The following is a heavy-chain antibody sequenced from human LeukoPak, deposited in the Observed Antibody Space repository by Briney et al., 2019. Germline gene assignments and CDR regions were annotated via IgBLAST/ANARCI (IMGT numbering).Heavy chain of an antibody. V-gene: IGHV3-21*01. J-gene: IGHJ4*02. D-gene: IGHD5-18*01. Sequence: PGRSLRLSCAASGFSFSDYSMNWVRQAPGQGLEWVASISFGSIYLYYGDSVKGRFTISRDDAQRSLYLQMNSLRAEDTALYYCARANTNGYTYGNFDCWGQGVLITVSS. CDR3: ARANTNGYTYGNFDC. CDR2: ISFGSIYL. CDR1: GFSFSDYS.